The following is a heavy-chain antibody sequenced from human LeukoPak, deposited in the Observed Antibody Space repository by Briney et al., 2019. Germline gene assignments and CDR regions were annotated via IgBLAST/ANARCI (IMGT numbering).Heavy chain of an antibody. V-gene: IGHV3-7*01. D-gene: IGHD1-1*01. CDR2: IKQDGSEK. Sequence: GGSLRLSCAASGFTFSSYWMSWVRQAPGKGLEWVANIKQDGSEKYYVDSVKGRFTISRDNAKNSLYLQMNSLRAEDTAVYYCARSTNWNDDGDAFDIWGQGTMVTVSS. CDR1: GFTFSSYW. CDR3: ARSTNWNDDGDAFDI. J-gene: IGHJ3*02.